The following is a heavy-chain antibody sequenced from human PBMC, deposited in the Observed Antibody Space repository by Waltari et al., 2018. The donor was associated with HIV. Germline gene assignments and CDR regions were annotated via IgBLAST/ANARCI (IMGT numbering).Heavy chain of an antibody. CDR1: GFTFSSYW. CDR3: ARGGYCSSAGCYASRYYFIMDV. D-gene: IGHD2-2*01. CDR2: INSDGSST. V-gene: IGHV3-74*01. J-gene: IGHJ6*02. Sequence: EVQLVESGGGLIQPGGSLRLSCAASGFTFSSYWMHWVRQAPGEGLVCVSRINSDGSSTPYADSGRGRCTISRDNAKNTLYLQMNSLGAEDTAEYFCARGGYCSSAGCYASRYYFIMDVWGQGTTVTVSS.